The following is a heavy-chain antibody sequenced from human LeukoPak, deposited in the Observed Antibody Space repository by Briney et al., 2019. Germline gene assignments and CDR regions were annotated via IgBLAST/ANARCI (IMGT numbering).Heavy chain of an antibody. J-gene: IGHJ2*01. Sequence: PSETLSLTCAVYGGSFSGYYWSWIRQPPGKGLEWIGEINHSRSTNYNPSLKSRVTISVDTSKNQFSLKLSSVTAADTAVYYCARGPHDSSGYYLTLWGRGTPVTVSS. CDR3: ARGPHDSSGYYLTL. D-gene: IGHD3-22*01. CDR1: GGSFSGYY. CDR2: INHSRST. V-gene: IGHV4-34*01.